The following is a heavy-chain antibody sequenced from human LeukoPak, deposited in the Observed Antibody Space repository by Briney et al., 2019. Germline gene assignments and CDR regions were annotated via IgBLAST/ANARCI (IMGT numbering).Heavy chain of an antibody. Sequence: GGSLRLSCAASGFTVSSNYTSWVRQAPGKGLEWVSVIYSGGSTYYADSVKGRFTISRDNSKNTLYLQMNSLRAEDTAVYYCARVGSQATSDYWGQGTLVTVSS. D-gene: IGHD1-26*01. J-gene: IGHJ4*02. CDR1: GFTVSSNY. CDR2: IYSGGST. V-gene: IGHV3-53*01. CDR3: ARVGSQATSDY.